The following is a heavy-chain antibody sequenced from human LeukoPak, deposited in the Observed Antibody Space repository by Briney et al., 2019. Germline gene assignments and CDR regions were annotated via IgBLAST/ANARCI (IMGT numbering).Heavy chain of an antibody. J-gene: IGHJ5*02. CDR3: GKDGGQYSSGPEFDP. CDR2: ISGGGERT. D-gene: IGHD6-19*01. V-gene: IGHV3-23*01. CDR1: GIVFSRTA. Sequence: GGSLRLSCTASGIVFSRTAMNWARQSPGRGLEWLSAISGGGERTFYADSVKGRFTISRDNSKNMVNLQMNSLRADDTAIYYCGKDGGQYSSGPEFDPRGQGALVTVSS.